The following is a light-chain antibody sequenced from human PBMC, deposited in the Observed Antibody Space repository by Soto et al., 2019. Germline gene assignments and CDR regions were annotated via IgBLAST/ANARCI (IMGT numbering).Light chain of an antibody. Sequence: EIVLTQSPATLSLSPGERATLSCRASQSVSSYLAWYQQKPGQAPRLLIYDASNRATGIPARFSGSGSGTDFTLTSSSLEPEDFEVYYCQQRRNWPPTFGQGTKLEIK. CDR2: DAS. CDR3: QQRRNWPPT. CDR1: QSVSSY. V-gene: IGKV3-11*01. J-gene: IGKJ2*01.